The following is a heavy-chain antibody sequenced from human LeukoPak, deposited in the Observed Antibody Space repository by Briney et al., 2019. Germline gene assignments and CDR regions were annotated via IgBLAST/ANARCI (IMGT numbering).Heavy chain of an antibody. CDR3: ATGGSHCNNNNCYSSYFFDL. V-gene: IGHV1-69*04. CDR2: IIPHLDIV. CDR1: GGTFGNDA. D-gene: IGHD2/OR15-2a*01. Sequence: ASVKVSFKTSGGTFGNDAVSWVRQAPGQGPEWMGRIIPHLDIVIYAEKFQGRLTITADTSTSTAYMELSSLRSEDTAVYYCATGGSHCNNNNCYSSYFFDLWGQGTLVTVSS. J-gene: IGHJ4*02.